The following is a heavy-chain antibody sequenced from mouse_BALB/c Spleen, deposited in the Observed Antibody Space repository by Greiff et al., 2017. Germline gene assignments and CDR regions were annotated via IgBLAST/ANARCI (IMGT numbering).Heavy chain of an antibody. CDR3: ARDRELLRRPAMDY. J-gene: IGHJ4*01. V-gene: IGHV2-9*02. CDR1: GFSLTSYG. CDR2: IWAGGST. D-gene: IGHD1-2*01. Sequence: VKLVESGPGLVAPSQSLSITCTVSGFSLTSYGVHWVRQPPGKGLEWLGVIWAGGSTNYNSALMSRLSISKDNSKSQVFLKMNSLQTDDTAMYYCARDRELLRRPAMDYWGQGTSVTVSS.